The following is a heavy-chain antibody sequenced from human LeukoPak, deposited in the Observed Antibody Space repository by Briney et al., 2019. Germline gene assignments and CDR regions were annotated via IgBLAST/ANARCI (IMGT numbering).Heavy chain of an antibody. CDR2: ISAYNGNT. V-gene: IGHV1-18*01. CDR3: AKGISYYDSSGYPFDY. D-gene: IGHD3-22*01. Sequence: GASVKVSCKASGGTFSSYAISWVRQAPGQGLEWMGWISAYNGNTNYAQKLQGGVTMTTDTSTSTAYMELRGLRSDDTAVYYCAKGISYYDSSGYPFDYWGQGTLVTVSS. CDR1: GGTFSSYA. J-gene: IGHJ4*02.